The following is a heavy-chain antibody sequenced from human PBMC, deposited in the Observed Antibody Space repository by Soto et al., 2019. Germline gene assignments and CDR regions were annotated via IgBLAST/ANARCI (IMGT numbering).Heavy chain of an antibody. D-gene: IGHD3-10*01. V-gene: IGHV4-39*01. CDR1: GGSISRSSYY. J-gene: IGHJ4*02. CDR3: ATLWFGEADY. Sequence: QLQLQESGPGLVKPSETLSLTCTASGGSISRSSYYWGWSRQPPGKGLEWIGSIYYSGSTQYNPSLKSRVTISVDTSKNQFSLKLSSVTAADTAVYYCATLWFGEADYWGPGTLVTVSS. CDR2: IYYSGST.